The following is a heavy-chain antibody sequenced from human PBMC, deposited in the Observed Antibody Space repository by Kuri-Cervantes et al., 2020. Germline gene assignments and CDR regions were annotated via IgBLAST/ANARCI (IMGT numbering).Heavy chain of an antibody. Sequence: LSLTCAASGFTFSSYSMNWVRQAPGKGLEWVSGIDISGGGTYYADSVRGRFTISRDNSKGTFYLQMNNLRGEDTAVYYCAKGSSGSYWTVDSWGQGTLVTVSS. CDR1: GFTFSSYS. D-gene: IGHD1-26*01. CDR2: IDISGGGT. V-gene: IGHV3-23*01. CDR3: AKGSSGSYWTVDS. J-gene: IGHJ4*02.